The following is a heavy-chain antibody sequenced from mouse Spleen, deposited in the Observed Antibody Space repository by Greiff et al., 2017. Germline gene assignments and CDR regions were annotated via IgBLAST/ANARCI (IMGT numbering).Heavy chain of an antibody. CDR2: INPYNGGT. J-gene: IGHJ2*01. CDR3: ASGYSYYFDY. D-gene: IGHD2-3*01. V-gene: IGHV1-19*01. Sequence: VQLQQSGPVLVKPGASVKMSCKASGYTFTDYYMNWVKQSHGKSLEWIGVINPYNGGTSYNQKFKGKATLTVDKSSSTAYMELNSLTSEDSAVYYCASGYSYYFDYWGQGTTLTVSS. CDR1: GYTFTDYY.